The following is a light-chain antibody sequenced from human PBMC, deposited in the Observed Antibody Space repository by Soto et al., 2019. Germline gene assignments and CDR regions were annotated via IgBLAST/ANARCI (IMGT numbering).Light chain of an antibody. CDR3: QSYDSSLSGNYV. CDR1: TSDIGAGFD. Sequence: QSVLTQPPSVSGAPGQRVTISCTGSTSDIGAGFDVHWYQQLPGKAPKLLIYANTNRPTGVPDRFSGSKSGTSASLAITGLQAEDEADYYCQSYDSSLSGNYVFGTGTKVTVL. V-gene: IGLV1-40*01. J-gene: IGLJ1*01. CDR2: ANT.